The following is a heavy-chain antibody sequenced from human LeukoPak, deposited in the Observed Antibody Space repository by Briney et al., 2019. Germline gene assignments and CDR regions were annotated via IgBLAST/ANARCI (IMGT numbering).Heavy chain of an antibody. J-gene: IGHJ4*02. Sequence: PGGSLRLSCESSGFSFSSYWMHWVRQAPGEGLVWVSTINSDGSSTSFADSVKGRFTVSRDNVRNTLYLEMNSLRAEDTAVYYCTRAIRTAAPDSWGQGTLVTVSS. D-gene: IGHD2-21*02. CDR2: INSDGSST. CDR3: TRAIRTAAPDS. CDR1: GFSFSSYW. V-gene: IGHV3-74*01.